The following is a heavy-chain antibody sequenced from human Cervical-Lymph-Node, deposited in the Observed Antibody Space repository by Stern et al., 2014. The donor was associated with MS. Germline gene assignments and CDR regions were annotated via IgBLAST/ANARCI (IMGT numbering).Heavy chain of an antibody. CDR2: ISSSSSYI. V-gene: IGHV3-21*01. D-gene: IGHD4-17*01. CDR1: GFTFSSYS. CDR3: ARGLPMTTVTPPPH. Sequence: EVQLVESGGGLVKPGGSLRLSCAASGFTFSSYSMNWVRQAPGKGLEWVSSISSSSSYIYYADSVKGRFTISRDNAKNSLYLQMNSLRAEDTAVYYCARGLPMTTVTPPPHWGQGTLVTVSS. J-gene: IGHJ1*01.